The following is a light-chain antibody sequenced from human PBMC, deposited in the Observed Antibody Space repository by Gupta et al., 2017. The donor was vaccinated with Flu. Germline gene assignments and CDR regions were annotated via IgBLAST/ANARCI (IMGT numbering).Light chain of an antibody. CDR3: QQFNSFSGYS. J-gene: IGKJ2*03. Sequence: STLSASIGDRVTITCRASQSIDNWLAWYQQKPEKAPKLLIYKASRLESGVPSRFSGSGSGTEFTLTISSLQPDDFATYYCQQFNSFSGYSFGQGTKLEIK. CDR1: QSIDNW. CDR2: KAS. V-gene: IGKV1-5*03.